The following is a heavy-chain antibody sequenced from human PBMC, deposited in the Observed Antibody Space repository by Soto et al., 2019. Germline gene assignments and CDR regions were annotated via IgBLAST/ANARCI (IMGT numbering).Heavy chain of an antibody. CDR2: IYSGGST. D-gene: IGHD2-2*01. CDR1: GFTVSSNY. V-gene: IGHV3-66*01. Sequence: GGSLRLSCAASGFTVSSNYMSWVRQAPGKGLEWVSVIYSGGSTYYADSVKGRFTISRDNSKNTLYLQMNSLRAEDTAVYYCARDRGVPAAIKAYYYYYMDVWGKGTTVTVSS. J-gene: IGHJ6*03. CDR3: ARDRGVPAAIKAYYYYYMDV.